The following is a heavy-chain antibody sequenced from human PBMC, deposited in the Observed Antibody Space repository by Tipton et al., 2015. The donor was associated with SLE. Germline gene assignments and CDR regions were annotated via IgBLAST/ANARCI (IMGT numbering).Heavy chain of an antibody. D-gene: IGHD5-12*01. V-gene: IGHV4-59*11. J-gene: IGHJ4*02. CDR1: GGSISSHY. Sequence: TLSLTCTVSGGSISSHYWSWIRQPPGKGLEWIGYIYYSGSTNYNPSLKSRVTISVDTSKNQFSLKLSSVTAADTAVYYCARWRIVATAYYFDYWGQGTLVTVSS. CDR2: IYYSGST. CDR3: ARWRIVATAYYFDY.